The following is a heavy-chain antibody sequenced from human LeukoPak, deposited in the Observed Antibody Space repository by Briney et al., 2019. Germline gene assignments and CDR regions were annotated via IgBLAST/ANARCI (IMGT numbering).Heavy chain of an antibody. Sequence: GGSLRLSCAAPGFTFSSYWMHWVRQAPGKGLVWVSRINSDGSSTSYADSVKGRFTISRDNAKNTLYLQMNSLRAEDTAVYYCASWNYYYYGMDVWGQGTTVTVSS. CDR3: ASWNYYYYGMDV. CDR2: INSDGSST. D-gene: IGHD1-1*01. J-gene: IGHJ6*02. V-gene: IGHV3-74*01. CDR1: GFTFSSYW.